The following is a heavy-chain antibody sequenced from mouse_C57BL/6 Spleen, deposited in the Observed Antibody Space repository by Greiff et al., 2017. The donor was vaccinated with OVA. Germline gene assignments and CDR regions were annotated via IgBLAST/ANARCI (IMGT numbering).Heavy chain of an antibody. CDR2: IDPSDSYT. Sequence: QVHVKQPGAELVRPGTSVKLSCKASGYTFTSYWMHWVKQRPGQGLEWIGVIDPSDSYTNYNQKFKGKATLTVDTSSSTAYMQLSSLTSEDSAVYYCARSGAQVHFDYWGQGTTLTVSS. J-gene: IGHJ2*01. V-gene: IGHV1-59*01. CDR3: ARSGAQVHFDY. CDR1: GYTFTSYW. D-gene: IGHD3-2*02.